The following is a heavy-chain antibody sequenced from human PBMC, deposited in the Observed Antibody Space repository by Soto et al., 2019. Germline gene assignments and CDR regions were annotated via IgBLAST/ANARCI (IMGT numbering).Heavy chain of an antibody. V-gene: IGHV1-3*01. CDR3: TREGAVAGNWLDP. D-gene: IGHD6-19*01. CDR1: GYTFPDFA. CDR2: INPATGNI. J-gene: IGHJ5*02. Sequence: QAQLVQSGAEMKQPGASVKLSCKTSGYTFPDFAMHWVRQAPGQSLEWMGWINPATGNIKYLQKFEGRVTITRDTSASTVYMDLRSLKSEDTAVYYCTREGAVAGNWLDPWGQGTLVTVSS.